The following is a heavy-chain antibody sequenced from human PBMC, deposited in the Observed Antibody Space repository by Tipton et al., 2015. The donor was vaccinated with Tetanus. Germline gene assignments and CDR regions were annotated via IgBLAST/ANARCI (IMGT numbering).Heavy chain of an antibody. V-gene: IGHV4-59*08. Sequence: TLSLTCTVSGGSINNYYWSWIRQPPGKGLEWIGYISYSGSTNSNPSLKSRVTISVDASKNQFSLELTSVTAADTAVYYCARVFPSYTAMVKGHSYFDYWGQGTLVTVSS. CDR3: ARVFPSYTAMVKGHSYFDY. CDR1: GGSINNYY. J-gene: IGHJ4*02. D-gene: IGHD5-18*01. CDR2: ISYSGST.